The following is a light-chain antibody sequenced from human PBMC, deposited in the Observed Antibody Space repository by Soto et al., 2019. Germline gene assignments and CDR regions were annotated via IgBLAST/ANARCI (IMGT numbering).Light chain of an antibody. CDR3: SSYSSGSTQVV. CDR2: EVS. CDR1: SSDVGGYNY. J-gene: IGLJ2*01. V-gene: IGLV2-14*01. Sequence: QSALTQPASVSGSPGQSITISCTGTSSDVGGYNYVSWYQQHPGKAPKLMIYEVSNRPSGISDRFSGSKSGNTASLTISGLQGEDEADYYCSSYSSGSTQVVFGGGTQLTVL.